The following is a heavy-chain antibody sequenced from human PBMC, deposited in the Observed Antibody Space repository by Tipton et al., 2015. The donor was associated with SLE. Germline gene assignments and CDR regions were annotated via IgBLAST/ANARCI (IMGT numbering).Heavy chain of an antibody. V-gene: IGHV4-39*07. J-gene: IGHJ5*02. D-gene: IGHD2-21*01. CDR1: GGSISSSSYY. CDR3: ARAGGGDSNWFDP. CDR2: IYQSGST. Sequence: TLSLTCSVSGGSISSSSYYWGWIRQSPGKGLEWIGNIYQSGSTYYNPSLKSRVTISVDTSKNQFSLKLSSVTAADTAVYYCARAGGGDSNWFDPWGQGTLVIVSS.